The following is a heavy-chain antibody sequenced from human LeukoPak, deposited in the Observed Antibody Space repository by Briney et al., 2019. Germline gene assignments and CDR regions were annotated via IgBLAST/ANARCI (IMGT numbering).Heavy chain of an antibody. J-gene: IGHJ4*02. D-gene: IGHD3-22*01. V-gene: IGHV3-23*01. CDR3: ARVMGLLDPFDY. Sequence: DSVKGRFTISRDNSKNTLYLQMNSLRAEDTAIYYCARVMGLLDPFDYWGQGTLVTVSS.